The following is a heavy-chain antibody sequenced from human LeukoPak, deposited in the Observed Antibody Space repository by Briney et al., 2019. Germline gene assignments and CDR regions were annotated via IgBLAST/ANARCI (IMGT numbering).Heavy chain of an antibody. CDR2: NNHSEST. D-gene: IGHD5-18*01. Sequence: TSETLSLTCAVYGGSFSGYYWSWIRQPPGKGLEWIGENNHSESTNYNPSLKSRVNISLDKSKNHFSLRVKSVVAADTAIYYCARAPDTAIPYYYMDVWGKGTTVTVSS. CDR1: GGSFSGYY. J-gene: IGHJ6*03. CDR3: ARAPDTAIPYYYMDV. V-gene: IGHV4-34*01.